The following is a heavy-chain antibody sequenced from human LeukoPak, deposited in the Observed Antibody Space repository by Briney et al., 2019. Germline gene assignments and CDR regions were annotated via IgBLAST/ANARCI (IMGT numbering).Heavy chain of an antibody. CDR3: GGKQLVTSFDY. V-gene: IGHV3-9*01. J-gene: IGHJ4*02. CDR2: ISWNSGSI. CDR1: GFTFDDYA. Sequence: GGSLRLSCAAPGFTFDDYAMHWVRQAPGKGLEWVSGISWNSGSIGYADSVKGRFTISRDNAKNSLYLQMNSLRAEDTALYSKGGKQLVTSFDYWGQGTLVTVSS. D-gene: IGHD6-6*01.